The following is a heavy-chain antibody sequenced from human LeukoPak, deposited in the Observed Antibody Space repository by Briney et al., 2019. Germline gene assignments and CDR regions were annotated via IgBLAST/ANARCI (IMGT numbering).Heavy chain of an antibody. V-gene: IGHV3-30*18. CDR3: AKDSSSWYRPSPSDY. Sequence: GGSLRLSCAASGFTFSSYEMNWVRQAPGKGLEWVAVISYDGSNKYYADSVKGRFTISRDNSKNTLYLQMNSLRAEDTAVYYCAKDSSSWYRPSPSDYWGQGTLVTVSS. D-gene: IGHD6-13*01. CDR2: ISYDGSNK. J-gene: IGHJ4*02. CDR1: GFTFSSYE.